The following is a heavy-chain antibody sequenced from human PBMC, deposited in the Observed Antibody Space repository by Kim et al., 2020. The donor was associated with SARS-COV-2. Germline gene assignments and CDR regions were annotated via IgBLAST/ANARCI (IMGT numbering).Heavy chain of an antibody. CDR2: IYYSGSA. D-gene: IGHD5-12*01. J-gene: IGHJ6*02. CDR3: ARSYSGYDYPSIYYYYGMDV. CDR1: GGSISSGGYY. V-gene: IGHV4-31*03. Sequence: SETLSLTCTVSGGSISSGGYYWSWIRQHPGKGLEWIGYIYYSGSAYYNPSLKSRVTISVDTSKNQFSLKLSSVTAADTAVYYCARSYSGYDYPSIYYYYGMDVWGQGTTVTVSS.